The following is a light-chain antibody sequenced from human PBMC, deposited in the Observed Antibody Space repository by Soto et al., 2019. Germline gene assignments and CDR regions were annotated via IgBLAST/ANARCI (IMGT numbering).Light chain of an antibody. V-gene: IGKV1-33*01. CDR3: KNNGNLFPTS. CDR1: QDISKN. J-gene: IGKJ5*01. Sequence: IQMTQSPSSLSASVGDRVTITCQASQDISKNLNWYQQKPGKAPKLLIYDASSLQTGVPSRFSGSGSATHFLFTISRLQPEDVAKYYCKNNGNLFPTSFAQGTRLEIK. CDR2: DAS.